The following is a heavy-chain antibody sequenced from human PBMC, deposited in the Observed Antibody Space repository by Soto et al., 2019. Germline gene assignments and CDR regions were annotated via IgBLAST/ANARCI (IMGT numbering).Heavy chain of an antibody. Sequence: GGSLRLSCAASGFTFSSYAMHWVRQAPGKGLEWVAVISYDGSNKYYADSVKGRFTISRDNSKNTLFLQMNSLRAEDTVVYYCARDLTFFGVVIAAAYYYGMDVWGQGTTVTVSS. J-gene: IGHJ6*02. CDR2: ISYDGSNK. CDR3: ARDLTFFGVVIAAAYYYGMDV. V-gene: IGHV3-30*14. D-gene: IGHD3-3*01. CDR1: GFTFSSYA.